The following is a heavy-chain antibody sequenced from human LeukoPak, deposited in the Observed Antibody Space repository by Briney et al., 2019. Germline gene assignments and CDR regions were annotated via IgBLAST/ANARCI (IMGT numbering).Heavy chain of an antibody. J-gene: IGHJ4*02. CDR1: GYTFTSYG. V-gene: IGHV1-18*01. Sequence: ASVKVSCKASGYTFTSYGISWVRQAPGQWPEWMGWISAYNGNTNYAQKLQGRVTMTTDTSTSTAYMELRSLRSDDTAVYYCARDYLFGYDSSGYFNYWGQGTLVTVSS. CDR2: ISAYNGNT. D-gene: IGHD3-22*01. CDR3: ARDYLFGYDSSGYFNY.